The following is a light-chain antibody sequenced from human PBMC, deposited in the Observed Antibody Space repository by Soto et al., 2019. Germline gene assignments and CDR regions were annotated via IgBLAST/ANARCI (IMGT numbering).Light chain of an antibody. CDR2: DAS. CDR3: QQRSNWPPT. J-gene: IGKJ4*01. V-gene: IGKV3-11*01. Sequence: EIVLTQSPATLSLSPGERATLSCRASQSVSSYLAWYQQKPGQAPRLLIYDASNRATGIPARFSGSGSGTYFTLTISSLDPEDFAVYYCQQRSNWPPTFGGGTKVEIK. CDR1: QSVSSY.